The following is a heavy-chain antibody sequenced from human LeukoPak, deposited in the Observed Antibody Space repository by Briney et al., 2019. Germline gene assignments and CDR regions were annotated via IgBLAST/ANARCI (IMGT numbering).Heavy chain of an antibody. V-gene: IGHV3-30*04. CDR2: ISYDGSNK. D-gene: IGHD6-19*01. J-gene: IGHJ4*02. CDR3: ARGVRIAVAGNIDY. Sequence: GGSLRLSCAASGFTFRSYAMHWVRQAPGKGLEWEAAISYDGSNKKYADSVKGRFTVSRDNSKNTLYLQMNSLRAEDTAVYYCARGVRIAVAGNIDYWGQSTLVTVSS. CDR1: GFTFRSYA.